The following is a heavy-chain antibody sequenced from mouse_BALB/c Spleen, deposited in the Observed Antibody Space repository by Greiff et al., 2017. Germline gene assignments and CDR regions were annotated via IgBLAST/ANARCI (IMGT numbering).Heavy chain of an antibody. CDR2: IWGDGST. Sequence: VQRVESGPGLVAPSQSLSITCTVSGFSLTGYGVNWVRQPPGKGLEWLGMIWGDGSTDYNSTLKSRLSISTDNSKSQVFLKMNSLQTDDTAGYYCARDYGYDYAMDYWGQGTSVTVSS. CDR1: GFSLTGYG. J-gene: IGHJ4*01. CDR3: ARDYGYDYAMDY. V-gene: IGHV2-6-7*01. D-gene: IGHD1-2*01.